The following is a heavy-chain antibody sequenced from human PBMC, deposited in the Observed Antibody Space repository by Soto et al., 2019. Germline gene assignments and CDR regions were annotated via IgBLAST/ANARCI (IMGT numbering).Heavy chain of an antibody. V-gene: IGHV3-23*01. CDR2: ISGSGGST. Sequence: GGSLRLSCAASGFTFSSYAMSWVRQAPGKGLEWVSAISGSGGSTYYADSVKGRFTISRDNSKNTLYLQMNSLRAEDTAVYYCATTPTLTIFGVGNDAFDIWGQGTMVTVSS. CDR1: GFTFSSYA. D-gene: IGHD3-3*01. J-gene: IGHJ3*02. CDR3: ATTPTLTIFGVGNDAFDI.